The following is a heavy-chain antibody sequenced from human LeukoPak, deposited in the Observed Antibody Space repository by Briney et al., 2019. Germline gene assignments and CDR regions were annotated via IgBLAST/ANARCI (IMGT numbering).Heavy chain of an antibody. Sequence: ASVKVSCKASGYTFTSYDINWVRQATGQGLEWRGWMNPNSGNTGYAQKFQGRVTVTTDTSTNTAYMELRSLRSDDTAVYYCARERKSSYDTLTGYYKSDAFDIWGQGTMVTVSS. CDR3: ARERKSSYDTLTGYYKSDAFDI. D-gene: IGHD3-9*01. J-gene: IGHJ3*02. CDR1: GYTFTSYD. V-gene: IGHV1-8*01. CDR2: MNPNSGNT.